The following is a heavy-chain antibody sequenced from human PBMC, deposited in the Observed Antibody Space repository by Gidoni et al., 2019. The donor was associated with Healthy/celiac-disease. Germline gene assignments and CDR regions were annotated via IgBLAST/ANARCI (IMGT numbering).Heavy chain of an antibody. J-gene: IGHJ4*02. CDR3: ARTISYYGSGRFDY. CDR1: GGSFSGYY. D-gene: IGHD3-10*01. V-gene: IGHV4-34*01. CDR2: LNHSGST. Sequence: QAQLQQWVAGLLKHSESLSLTCAVYGGSFSGYYWSWIRQPPGKGLEWIGELNHSGSTNYNPSLKSRVTISVDTSKNQFSRKLSSVTAADTAVYYCARTISYYGSGRFDYWGQGTLVTVSS.